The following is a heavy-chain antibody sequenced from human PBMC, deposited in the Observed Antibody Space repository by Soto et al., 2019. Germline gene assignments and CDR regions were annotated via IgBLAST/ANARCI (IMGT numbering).Heavy chain of an antibody. CDR2: VSYDGSNK. Sequence: QVQLVESGGGVVQPGRSLRLSCAASGFTFSSYAMHWVRQAPGKGLEWVAVVSYDGSNKYYADSVKGRFTISRDNSKNTLYLQMNSLRAEDTAVYYCARAMSGSYLYGSFDYWGQGTLVTVSS. J-gene: IGHJ4*02. CDR1: GFTFSSYA. D-gene: IGHD1-26*01. CDR3: ARAMSGSYLYGSFDY. V-gene: IGHV3-30-3*01.